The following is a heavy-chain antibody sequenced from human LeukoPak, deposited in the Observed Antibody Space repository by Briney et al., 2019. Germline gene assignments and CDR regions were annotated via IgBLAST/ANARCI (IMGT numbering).Heavy chain of an antibody. V-gene: IGHV3-33*01. CDR3: AREGGGDGYVVPAGVDFDY. D-gene: IGHD2-2*01. CDR1: GFTFSSYG. J-gene: IGHJ4*02. CDR2: IWYDGSNK. Sequence: PGGSLRLSCAASGFTFSSYGMHWGRQSPGKGLEWVAFIWYDGSNKYYADSVKGRFTISRDNSKNTLYLQVNSLRAEDTAMYYCAREGGGDGYVVPAGVDFDYWGQGTLVTVSS.